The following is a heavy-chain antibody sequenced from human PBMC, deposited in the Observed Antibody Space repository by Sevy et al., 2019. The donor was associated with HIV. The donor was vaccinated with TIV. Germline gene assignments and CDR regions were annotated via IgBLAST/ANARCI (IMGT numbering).Heavy chain of an antibody. Sequence: ASVKVSCKVSGYTLTELSMHWVRQAPGKGLEWMGGFDPEDGETIYAQKFQGRVTMTEDTSTDTAYTELSSLRSEDTAVYYCATDVIIAAAGTSQNSDYWGQGTLVTVSS. D-gene: IGHD6-13*01. CDR2: FDPEDGET. CDR3: ATDVIIAAAGTSQNSDY. J-gene: IGHJ4*02. CDR1: GYTLTELS. V-gene: IGHV1-24*01.